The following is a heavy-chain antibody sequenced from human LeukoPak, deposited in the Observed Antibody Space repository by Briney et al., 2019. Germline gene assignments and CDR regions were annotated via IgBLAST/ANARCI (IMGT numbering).Heavy chain of an antibody. D-gene: IGHD3-22*01. V-gene: IGHV3-23*01. CDR1: GFTFSSYA. CDR3: HLSGPILVEDY. J-gene: IGHJ4*02. Sequence: GGSLRLSCAASGFTFSSYAMSWVRQAPGKGLEWVSAISGSGGSTYHADSVKGRFTISRDNSKNTLYLQMNSLRAEDTAVYYCHLSGPILVEDYWGQGTLVTVSS. CDR2: ISGSGGST.